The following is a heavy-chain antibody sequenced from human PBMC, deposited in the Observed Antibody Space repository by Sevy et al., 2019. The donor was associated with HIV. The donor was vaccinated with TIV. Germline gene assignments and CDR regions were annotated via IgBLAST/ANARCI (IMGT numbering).Heavy chain of an antibody. J-gene: IGHJ4*02. CDR1: GYTFTDHY. D-gene: IGHD3-22*01. Sequence: ASGKVSCKNSGYTFTDHYMHWVRQAPGQGLEWMGWINPKSGSKSYSQMLQRRVTMTRETSISTAYMELSRLRSDDTAVYYCARVHYYDSTASLVYWGQGTLVTVSS. CDR3: ARVHYYDSTASLVY. CDR2: INPKSGSK. V-gene: IGHV1-2*02.